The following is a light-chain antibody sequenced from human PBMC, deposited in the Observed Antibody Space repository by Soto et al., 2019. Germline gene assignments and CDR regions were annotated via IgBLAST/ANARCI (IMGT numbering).Light chain of an antibody. V-gene: IGLV7-46*01. Sequence: QTVVTQEPSLTVSPGETVTLTCGSSTGAVTSGHSPYWIQQKPGQAPRTLIYDTSNKHAWTPARFSGSLLGGKAALTLSGAQPEDEADYYCSLFYGAPRVFGGGTKLTVL. CDR3: SLFYGAPRV. J-gene: IGLJ3*02. CDR1: TGAVTSGHS. CDR2: DTS.